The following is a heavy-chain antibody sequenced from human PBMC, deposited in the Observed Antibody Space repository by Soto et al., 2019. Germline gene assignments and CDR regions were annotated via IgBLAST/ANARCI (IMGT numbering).Heavy chain of an antibody. CDR1: GGSISSYY. CDR2: IYYSGST. J-gene: IGHJ6*03. D-gene: IGHD3-3*01. V-gene: IGHV4-59*01. Sequence: PSETLSLTCTVSGGSISSYYWSWIRQPPGKGLEWIGYIYYSGSTNYNPSLKSRVTISVDTSKNQFSLKLSSVTAADTAVYYCAIDADFSSFMDVWGKGTTVTVSS. CDR3: AIDADFSSFMDV.